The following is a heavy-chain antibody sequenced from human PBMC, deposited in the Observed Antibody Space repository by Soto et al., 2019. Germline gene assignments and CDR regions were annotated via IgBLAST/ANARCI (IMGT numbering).Heavy chain of an antibody. CDR3: ARAGCDGGSCYTLVGLRDGMDV. Sequence: QVQLVESGGGVVQPGRSLRLSCAASGFTFSSYAMHWVRQAPGKGLEWVAVISYDGSNKYYADSVKGRFTISRDNSTNTLYLQMNSPRAEDTAVYYCARAGCDGGSCYTLVGLRDGMDVWGQGTTVTVSS. D-gene: IGHD2-15*01. V-gene: IGHV3-30-3*01. J-gene: IGHJ6*02. CDR1: GFTFSSYA. CDR2: ISYDGSNK.